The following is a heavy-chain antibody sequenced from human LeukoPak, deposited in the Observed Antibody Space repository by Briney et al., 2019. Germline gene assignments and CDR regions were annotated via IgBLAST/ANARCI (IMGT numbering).Heavy chain of an antibody. J-gene: IGHJ4*02. Sequence: SVKVCCKASGGTFSSYAISWVRQAPGQGLEWMGRIIPILGIANYAQKFQGRVTITADKSTSTAYMELSSLRSEDTAVYYCARGPYSLAGGGYWGQGTLVTVSS. CDR1: GGTFSSYA. V-gene: IGHV1-69*04. CDR3: ARGPYSLAGGGY. D-gene: IGHD2-21*01. CDR2: IIPILGIA.